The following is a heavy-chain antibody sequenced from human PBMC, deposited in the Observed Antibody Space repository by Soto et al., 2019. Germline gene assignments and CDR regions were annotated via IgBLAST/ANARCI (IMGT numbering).Heavy chain of an antibody. Sequence: GGSLRLSCAASGFTFSSYAMSWVRQAPGKGLEWVSAISGSGGSTYYADSVKGRFTISRDNSKNTLYLQMNSLRAEDTAVYYCAKPLTVTTPAGYYFDYWGQGTLVTVSS. J-gene: IGHJ4*02. CDR3: AKPLTVTTPAGYYFDY. V-gene: IGHV3-23*01. CDR1: GFTFSSYA. D-gene: IGHD4-17*01. CDR2: ISGSGGST.